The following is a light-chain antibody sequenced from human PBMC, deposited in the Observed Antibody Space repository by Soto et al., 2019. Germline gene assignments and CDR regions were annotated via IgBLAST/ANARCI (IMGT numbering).Light chain of an antibody. CDR2: AAS. Sequence: MQLTQSPSSLSAYVGDRVTITCRASQGISSYLAWYQQKPGKAPKLLIYAASTLQSGVPSRFSGSGSGTDFTLTISSLQPEDFATYFCQQLNSYPTFGGGTKVEIK. CDR3: QQLNSYPT. V-gene: IGKV1-9*01. CDR1: QGISSY. J-gene: IGKJ4*01.